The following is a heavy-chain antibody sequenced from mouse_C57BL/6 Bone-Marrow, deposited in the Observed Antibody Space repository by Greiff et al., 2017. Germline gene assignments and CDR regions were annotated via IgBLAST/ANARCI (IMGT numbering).Heavy chain of an antibody. CDR2: IDPEDGET. D-gene: IGHD1-1*01. CDR1: GFKIKDYY. J-gene: IGHJ3*01. V-gene: IGHV14-2*01. Sequence: EVQLQQSGAELVKPGASVKLSCTASGFKIKDYYMHWVKQRTEQGLEWVGRIDPEDGETKYAPQFQGKATITADTSSNKAYLQLSSLTSEDTAVYYCARGYGSSPFAYWGQGTLVTVSA. CDR3: ARGYGSSPFAY.